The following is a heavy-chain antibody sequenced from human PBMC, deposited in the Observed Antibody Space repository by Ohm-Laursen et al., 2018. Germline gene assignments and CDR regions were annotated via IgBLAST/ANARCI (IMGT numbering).Heavy chain of an antibody. CDR2: ISSSGSTI. J-gene: IGHJ4*02. CDR1: GFTFSSYG. D-gene: IGHD3-16*01. V-gene: IGHV3-48*04. CDR3: ARDVPGIVASRGGG. Sequence: SLRLSCAASGFTFSSYGMHWVRQAPGKGLEWVSYISSSGSTIYHADSVKGRFTISRDNAKNSLYLQMNSLRVEDTAMYFCARDVPGIVASRGGGWGQGTLVTVSS.